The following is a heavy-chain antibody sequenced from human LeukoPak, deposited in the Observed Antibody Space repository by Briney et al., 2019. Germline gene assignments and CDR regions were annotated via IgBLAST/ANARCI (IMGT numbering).Heavy chain of an antibody. CDR3: ARGGYYGSGNDFRFDP. CDR1: GDYINSDY. J-gene: IGHJ5*02. D-gene: IGHD3-10*01. V-gene: IGHV4-59*01. Sequence: PSETLSLTCIVSGDYINSDYWGWIRQPPGKGLEWIGHLHYTGGSRYNPSFKSRVTISLDASRRQFSMKMRSVTAADTAIYYCARGGYYGSGNDFRFDPWGQGTLVTVSS. CDR2: LHYTGGS.